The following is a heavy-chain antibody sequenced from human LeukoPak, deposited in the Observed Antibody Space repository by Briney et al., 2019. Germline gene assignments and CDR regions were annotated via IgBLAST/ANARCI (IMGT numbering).Heavy chain of an antibody. D-gene: IGHD3-10*01. J-gene: IGHJ6*02. V-gene: IGHV3-23*01. CDR2: ISGSGGST. CDR1: GFTFSSYA. CDR3: ARGGRFTVRGLEEYFYAMDV. Sequence: PGGSLRLSCAASGFTFSSYAMSWVRQAPGKGLEWVSAISGSGGSTYYADSVKGRFTISRDNSKHTLYLQMNNLRAEDTAVYFCARGGRFTVRGLEEYFYAMDVWGQGTTVTVSS.